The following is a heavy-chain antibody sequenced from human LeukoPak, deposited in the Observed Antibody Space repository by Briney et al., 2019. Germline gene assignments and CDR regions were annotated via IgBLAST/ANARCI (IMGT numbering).Heavy chain of an antibody. CDR1: GYSFTSYW. D-gene: IGHD4-17*01. V-gene: IGHV5-51*01. Sequence: GESLKISCKGSGYSFTSYWIGWVRQMPGKGLEWMGIIYPGDSDTRYSPSFQGQVTISADKSISTAYLQWSSLKASDTAMYYCARSIDCAVTTTRFDPWGQGTLVTVSS. J-gene: IGHJ5*02. CDR2: IYPGDSDT. CDR3: ARSIDCAVTTTRFDP.